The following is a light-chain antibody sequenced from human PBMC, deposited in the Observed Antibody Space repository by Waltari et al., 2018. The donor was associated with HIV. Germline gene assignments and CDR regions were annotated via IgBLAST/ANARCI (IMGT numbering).Light chain of an antibody. CDR3: QQYNNGLT. V-gene: IGKV3-15*01. Sequence: EIVMKQSPATLSVSPGERATRSCRASQRISGNLAWYQQKPGQAPRLLIYGASTRATGIPARFSGSGSRTEFTLTISSLQSEDFAIYYCQQYNNGLTFGGGTKVEIK. CDR1: QRISGN. J-gene: IGKJ4*01. CDR2: GAS.